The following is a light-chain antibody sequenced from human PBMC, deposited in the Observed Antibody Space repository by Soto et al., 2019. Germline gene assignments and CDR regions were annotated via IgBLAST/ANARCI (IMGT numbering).Light chain of an antibody. Sequence: DIVMTQSPLSLPVTPGEPASISCRSSQSLLHSNGYNYLDWYLQKPGQSQQLLIYLGSNRASGVPERCSGSGSGTDFTLKISRVEAEDVGVYYCMQALQSPLTFGGGTKVEIK. V-gene: IGKV2-28*01. CDR2: LGS. J-gene: IGKJ4*01. CDR3: MQALQSPLT. CDR1: QSLLHSNGYNY.